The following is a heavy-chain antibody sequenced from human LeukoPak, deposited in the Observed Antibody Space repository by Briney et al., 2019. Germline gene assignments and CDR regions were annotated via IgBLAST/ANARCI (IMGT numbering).Heavy chain of an antibody. V-gene: IGHV1-2*02. D-gene: IGHD2-2*01. CDR2: INPKSGGT. Sequence: ASVKVSCTASGYTFTAYYLQWVRLAPGQGLEWMGWINPKSGGTEYPQRFQGRVTMTRDTSISTAYMELSRLRSDDTAVYYCARDHCSANSCYEDYYNGLDVWGQGTTVTVSS. CDR3: ARDHCSANSCYEDYYNGLDV. J-gene: IGHJ6*02. CDR1: GYTFTAYY.